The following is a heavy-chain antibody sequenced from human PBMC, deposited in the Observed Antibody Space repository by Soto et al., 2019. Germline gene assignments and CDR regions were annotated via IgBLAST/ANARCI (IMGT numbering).Heavy chain of an antibody. Sequence: QVQLQESGPGLLKPSGTLSLTCTVSGGSISSGNWFSWVRQSPGKGLEWIGEISHSGSTNYKPSLKSRXXIXIXXSKNQLSLNLISVTAADTAVYYCARDLNYGSGSWDWGQGTMVTVSS. J-gene: IGHJ3*01. CDR2: ISHSGST. D-gene: IGHD3-10*01. V-gene: IGHV4-4*02. CDR1: GGSISSGNW. CDR3: ARDLNYGSGSWD.